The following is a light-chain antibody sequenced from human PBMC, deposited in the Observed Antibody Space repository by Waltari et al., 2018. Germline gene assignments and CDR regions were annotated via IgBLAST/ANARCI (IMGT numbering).Light chain of an antibody. CDR1: QRVRSS. J-gene: IGKJ3*01. Sequence: DIVLTQSPVALSLSPGERATLSCRASQRVRSSLAWYQQKPGQAPRLLIYDASNRATGIPSRFSGIGSGTGLTHTISCLGPEDVAVYGCQERSNWPREFTFGPGTKVDIK. CDR2: DAS. V-gene: IGKV3-11*01. CDR3: QERSNWPREFT.